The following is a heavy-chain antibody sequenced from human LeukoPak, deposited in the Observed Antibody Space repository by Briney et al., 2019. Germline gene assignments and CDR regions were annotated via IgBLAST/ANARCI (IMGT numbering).Heavy chain of an antibody. CDR3: ARGLGGSYPHDAFDI. CDR1: GYTFTGYY. Sequence: GASVKVSCKASGYTFTGYYMHWVRQAPGQGLEWMGWINPNSGGTNYAQKFQGRVTMTRDTSISTAYMELSRLRSDDTAVYYCARGLGGSYPHDAFDIWGQGTMVTVSS. D-gene: IGHD1-26*01. J-gene: IGHJ3*02. V-gene: IGHV1-2*02. CDR2: INPNSGGT.